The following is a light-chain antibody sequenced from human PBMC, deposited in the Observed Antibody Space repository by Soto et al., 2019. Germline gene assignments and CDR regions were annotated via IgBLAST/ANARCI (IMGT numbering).Light chain of an antibody. Sequence: IHMTQSPSSLSASVGYRVTITCRASQSITTYLNWYQQKKGKAPKLLIYAASSLQSGVPSRFSGSGYGTDFNLTIRSLQTEDFATYYCQQSYSTSWTFGQGTKVDIK. CDR1: QSITTY. V-gene: IGKV1-39*01. CDR3: QQSYSTSWT. CDR2: AAS. J-gene: IGKJ1*01.